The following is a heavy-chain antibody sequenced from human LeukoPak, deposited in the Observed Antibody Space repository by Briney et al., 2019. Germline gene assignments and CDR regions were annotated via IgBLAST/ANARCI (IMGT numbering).Heavy chain of an antibody. CDR2: IYGGGTS. CDR3: ARDSYGSGTYYHGY. CDR1: GFTFSSYA. V-gene: IGHV3-66*01. D-gene: IGHD3-10*01. Sequence: GGSLRLSCAASGFTFSSYAMHWVRQAPGKGLEWVSVIYGGGTSYYADSVKGRFTISRDNSKNTLYLQMNSLRAEDSAVYYCARDSYGSGTYYHGYWGQGTLVTVSS. J-gene: IGHJ4*02.